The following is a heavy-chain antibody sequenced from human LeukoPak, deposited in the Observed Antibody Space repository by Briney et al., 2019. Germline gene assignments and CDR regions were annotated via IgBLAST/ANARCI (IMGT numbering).Heavy chain of an antibody. Sequence: PSETLSLTCAVHGGSFSGYYWSWIRQPPGKGLEWIGEINHSGSTNYNPSLKSRVTISVGTSKNQFSLTAADTAVYYCARGIGIAAAGHFDYWGQGTLVTVSS. D-gene: IGHD6-13*01. V-gene: IGHV4-34*01. J-gene: IGHJ4*02. CDR2: INHSGST. CDR3: ARGIGIAAAGHFDY. CDR1: GGSFSGYY.